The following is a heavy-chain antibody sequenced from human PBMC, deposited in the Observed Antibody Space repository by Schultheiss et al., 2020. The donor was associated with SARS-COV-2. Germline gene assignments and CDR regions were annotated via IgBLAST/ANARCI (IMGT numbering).Heavy chain of an antibody. Sequence: GGSLRLSCAASGFTFSSYDMHWVRQATGKGLEWVSAIGTAGDTYYPGSVKGRFTISRDNSKNTLYLQMNSLRAEDTAVYYCAKMGDIVVVVAADGGFDPWGQGTLVTVSS. J-gene: IGHJ5*02. CDR1: GFTFSSYD. CDR3: AKMGDIVVVVAADGGFDP. D-gene: IGHD2-15*01. CDR2: IGTAGDT. V-gene: IGHV3-13*01.